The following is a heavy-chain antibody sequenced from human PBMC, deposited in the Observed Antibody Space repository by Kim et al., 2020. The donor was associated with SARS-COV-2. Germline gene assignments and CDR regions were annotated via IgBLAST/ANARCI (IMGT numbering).Heavy chain of an antibody. CDR2: ITHSGNS. Sequence: SETLSLTCAVYGDSFSKYYWSWVRQTPEKGLEWIGEITHSGNSNYNPSLKSRVTMSVDKSTNQFSLKLTSVTVADTAVYYCGSRPLSRVAADVRDFWGQGTLVTVSS. CDR3: GSRPLSRVAADVRDF. CDR1: GDSFSKYY. D-gene: IGHD2-15*01. V-gene: IGHV4-34*01. J-gene: IGHJ4*02.